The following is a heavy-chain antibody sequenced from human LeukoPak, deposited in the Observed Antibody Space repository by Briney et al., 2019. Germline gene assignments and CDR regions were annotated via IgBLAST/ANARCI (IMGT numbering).Heavy chain of an antibody. CDR1: GDSISTYY. V-gene: IGHV4-59*01. Sequence: SETLSLTCTLSGDSISTYYWSWVRQPPGKGLEWIGYIYYTGSTDYNPSLKSRVTMSVDTSKDQFSLKLSSVTAADTAVYSCARGSVRGEFDPWGQGTLVTVSS. J-gene: IGHJ5*02. D-gene: IGHD3-10*01. CDR3: ARGSVRGEFDP. CDR2: IYYTGST.